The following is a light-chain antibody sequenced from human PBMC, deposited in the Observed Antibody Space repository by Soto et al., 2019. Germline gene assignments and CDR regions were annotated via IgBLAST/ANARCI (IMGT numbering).Light chain of an antibody. CDR1: SSDVGGYNY. J-gene: IGLJ6*01. V-gene: IGLV2-8*01. CDR3: SSCAGSKNFYD. CDR2: EVS. Sequence: QSVLAQPPSASGSPGQSATISCTGTSSDVGGYNYVSWYQQHPVKAPKLMIYEVSERPSGVHERFSGSESGNTASLTVSGLQDEGEADYYCSSCAGSKNFYDFGSGSKETV.